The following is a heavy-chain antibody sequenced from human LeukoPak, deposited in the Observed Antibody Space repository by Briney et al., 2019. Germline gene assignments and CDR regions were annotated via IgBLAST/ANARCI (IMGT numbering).Heavy chain of an antibody. CDR2: IYQSGSGSS. D-gene: IGHD3-3*01. V-gene: IGHV4-39*01. CDR3: ASTLRFLPYRRFDY. Sequence: ASETLSLTCSVSGGSIISSNYYWGWIRQPPGKGLEWIGSIYQSGSGSSYYNPSLKSRVTIFGDTPKNQFFLRLSSVTAADTAVYYCASTLRFLPYRRFDYWGQGTLVTVPS. CDR1: GGSIISSNYY. J-gene: IGHJ4*02.